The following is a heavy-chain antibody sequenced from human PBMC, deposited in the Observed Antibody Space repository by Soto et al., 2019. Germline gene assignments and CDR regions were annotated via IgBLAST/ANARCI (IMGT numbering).Heavy chain of an antibody. CDR2: ISGSSDRT. Sequence: EVQVLESGGDLVQPGGSLRLSCAASGFTIRNYAMSWVRQAPGKALEWVSGISGSSDRTYYADSVKGRFTMSKDTSSNTLYLQMNSLRVEDTAVYHCEGSGTWGQGTMVTVSS. D-gene: IGHD3-10*01. CDR3: EGSGT. CDR1: GFTIRNYA. J-gene: IGHJ3*01. V-gene: IGHV3-23*01.